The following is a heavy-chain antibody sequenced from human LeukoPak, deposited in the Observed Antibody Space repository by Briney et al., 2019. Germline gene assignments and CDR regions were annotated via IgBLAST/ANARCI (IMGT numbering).Heavy chain of an antibody. CDR2: ISGSGGGT. CDR1: GLTFSTYA. J-gene: IGHJ4*02. D-gene: IGHD1-26*01. V-gene: IGHV3-23*01. CDR3: SKRGAYYFDY. Sequence: GSLRLSCAASGLTFSTYAMSWVRQAPGKGLEWVSSISGSGGGTYYADSVKGRFTISRDNSKNSLFLQMNNLRAEDTAVYYCSKRGAYYFDYWGQGTLVTVSS.